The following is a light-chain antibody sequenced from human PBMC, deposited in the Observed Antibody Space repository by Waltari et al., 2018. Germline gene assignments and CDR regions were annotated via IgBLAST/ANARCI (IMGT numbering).Light chain of an antibody. Sequence: EIVFAQSPATLSFSPRERATLPCRACQSVGRFLAWYQRKPGQAPRLLIYDASDRATGTPARFSGSGSGTDFTLTISSLEPEDFAVYYCQHRGNWPLLAFGQGTRLEIK. J-gene: IGKJ5*01. V-gene: IGKV3-11*01. CDR3: QHRGNWPLLA. CDR1: QSVGRF. CDR2: DAS.